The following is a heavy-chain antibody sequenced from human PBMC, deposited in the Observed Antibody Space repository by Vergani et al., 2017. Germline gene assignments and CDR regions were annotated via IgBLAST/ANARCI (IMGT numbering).Heavy chain of an antibody. CDR2: ISSSSSYI. J-gene: IGHJ4*02. V-gene: IGHV3-21*01. D-gene: IGHD6-19*01. CDR3: ARDPNSSGWYYFDY. Sequence: EVQLVESGGGLVKPGGSLRLSCTASGFTFSSYSMNWVRQAPGKGLEWVSSISSSSSYIYYADAVKGRFTSSRDNAKNSLYLQMNSLRAEDTAVYYCARDPNSSGWYYFDYWGQGTLVTVSS. CDR1: GFTFSSYS.